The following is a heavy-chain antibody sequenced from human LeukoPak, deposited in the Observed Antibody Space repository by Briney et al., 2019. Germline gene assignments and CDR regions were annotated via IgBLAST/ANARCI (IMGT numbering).Heavy chain of an antibody. V-gene: IGHV1-18*01. CDR1: GYTFTSYG. CDR2: ISAYNGNT. J-gene: IGHJ3*02. D-gene: IGHD3-22*01. Sequence: ASVKVSCKASGYTFTSYGISWVRQAPGQGLEWMGWISAYNGNTNYAQKLQGRVTMTTDTSTSTAYMELRSLRSDDTAVYYCARVRRYYDSNHDAFDIWGQGTMVTVSS. CDR3: ARVRRYYDSNHDAFDI.